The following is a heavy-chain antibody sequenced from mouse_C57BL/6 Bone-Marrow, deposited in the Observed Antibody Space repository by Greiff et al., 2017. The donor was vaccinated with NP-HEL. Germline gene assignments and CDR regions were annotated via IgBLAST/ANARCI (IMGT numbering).Heavy chain of an antibody. J-gene: IGHJ4*01. CDR2: INPNNGGT. D-gene: IGHD3-2*02. Sequence: EVQLQQSGPELVKPGASVKIPCKASGYTFTDYNMDWVKQSHGKSLEWIGDINPNNGGTIYNQKFKGKATLTVDKSSSTAYMELRSLTSEDTAVYYCARSGQLRYTDAMDYWGQGTSVTVSS. V-gene: IGHV1-18*01. CDR1: GYTFTDYN. CDR3: ARSGQLRYTDAMDY.